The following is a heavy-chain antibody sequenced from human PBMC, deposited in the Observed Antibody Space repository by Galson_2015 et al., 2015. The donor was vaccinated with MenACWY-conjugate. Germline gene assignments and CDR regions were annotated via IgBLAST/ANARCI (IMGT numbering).Heavy chain of an antibody. D-gene: IGHD3-16*02. CDR3: ARDYSHDCIWGTYRYILNY. Sequence: VKFSCKASGYTFGTFGITWVRQAPGQGLEWMGWIGPSIGDTKSAQKFQGRLTLTTDTSTSTAYMELRSLRSDDTAVYYCARDYSHDCIWGTYRYILNYWGQGTLLTVSS. CDR2: IGPSIGDT. V-gene: IGHV1-18*01. J-gene: IGHJ4*02. CDR1: GYTFGTFG.